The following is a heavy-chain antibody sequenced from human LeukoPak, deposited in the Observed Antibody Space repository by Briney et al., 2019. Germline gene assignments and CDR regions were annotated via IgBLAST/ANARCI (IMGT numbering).Heavy chain of an antibody. CDR3: ARGDYDSMRGYY. CDR1: GGSISSYH. D-gene: IGHD3-10*01. Sequence: SETLSLTCTVSGGSISSYHWSWIRQPAGKGLEWIGRIYTSGSTNYNPSLKSRVTMSVDTSKNQFSLKLNSVTAADTAVYYCARGDYDSMRGYYWGQGILVTVSS. V-gene: IGHV4-4*07. CDR2: IYTSGST. J-gene: IGHJ4*02.